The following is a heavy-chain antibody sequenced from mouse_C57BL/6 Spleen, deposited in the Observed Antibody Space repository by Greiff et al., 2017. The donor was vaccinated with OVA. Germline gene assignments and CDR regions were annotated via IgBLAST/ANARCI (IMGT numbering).Heavy chain of an antibody. V-gene: IGHV1-50*01. D-gene: IGHD2-12*01. J-gene: IGHJ3*01. Sequence: QVQLQQPGAELVKPGASVKLSCKASGYTFTSYWMQWVKQRPGQGLEWIGEIDPSDSYTNYNQKFKGKATLTVDTSSSTAYMQLSSLTSEDSAVYYCVRGDLGLRRFAYWGQGTLVTVSA. CDR3: VRGDLGLRRFAY. CDR2: IDPSDSYT. CDR1: GYTFTSYW.